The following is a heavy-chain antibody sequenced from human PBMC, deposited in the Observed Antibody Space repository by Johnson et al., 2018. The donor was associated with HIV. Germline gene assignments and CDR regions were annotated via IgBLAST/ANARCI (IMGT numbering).Heavy chain of an antibody. J-gene: IGHJ3*02. Sequence: VQLVESGGGVVRPGGSLRLSCAASGFTFDDYGMSWVRQAPGKGLEWVAGIKWNGGSNGYADAVKGQFTISRDNAKKSLYLQINSLRAEDTALYYCARVSRLGDIEVLSDAFDIWGQVTMVIVSS. V-gene: IGHV3-20*04. CDR2: IKWNGGSN. CDR3: ARVSRLGDIEVLSDAFDI. D-gene: IGHD3-10*01. CDR1: GFTFDDYG.